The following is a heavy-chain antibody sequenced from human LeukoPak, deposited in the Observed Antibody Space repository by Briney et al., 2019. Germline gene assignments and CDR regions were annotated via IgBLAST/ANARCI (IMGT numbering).Heavy chain of an antibody. CDR3: AREKSSQWPQGAFDI. D-gene: IGHD6-19*01. CDR2: IYTSGST. Sequence: SETLSLTCTVSGGSISSGSYYWSWIRQPAGKGLEWIGRIYTSGSTNYNPSLKGRVTISVDTSKNQFSLKLSSVTAADTAVYYCAREKSSQWPQGAFDIWGQGTMVTVSS. CDR1: GGSISSGSYY. J-gene: IGHJ3*02. V-gene: IGHV4-61*02.